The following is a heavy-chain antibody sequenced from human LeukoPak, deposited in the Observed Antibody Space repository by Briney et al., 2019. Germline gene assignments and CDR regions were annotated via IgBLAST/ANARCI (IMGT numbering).Heavy chain of an antibody. V-gene: IGHV1-18*01. CDR3: ARDSARLRYFGWPVDY. CDR2: ISAYNGNT. J-gene: IGHJ4*02. D-gene: IGHD3-9*01. CDR1: GYTFTSYG. Sequence: ASVKVSCKASGYTFTSYGISWVRQAPGQGLEWMGWISAYNGNTNYAQKLQGRVTMTTDTSTSTAYMELRSLRSDDTAVYYCARDSARLRYFGWPVDYWGQGTLVTVSS.